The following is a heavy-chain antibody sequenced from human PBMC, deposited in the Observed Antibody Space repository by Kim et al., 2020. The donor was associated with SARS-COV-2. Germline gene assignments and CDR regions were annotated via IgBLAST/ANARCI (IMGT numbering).Heavy chain of an antibody. J-gene: IGHJ5*02. D-gene: IGHD2-15*01. CDR2: INWNGGST. V-gene: IGHV3-20*04. CDR3: ARVAVCSGSNCYTGRFDP. CDR1: GFSFQDHA. Sequence: GGSLRLSCAASGFSFQDHAMTWVRQVPGKGLEWVSGINWNGGSTGYADSVKGRFTISRDNGQKSLYLQMNSLRVDDTAFYYCARVAVCSGSNCYTGRFDPWGQETLLIVSS.